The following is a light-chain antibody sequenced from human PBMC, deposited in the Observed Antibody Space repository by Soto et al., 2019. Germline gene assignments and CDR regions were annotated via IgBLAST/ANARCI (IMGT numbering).Light chain of an antibody. CDR1: QSISTY. V-gene: IGKV3-11*01. J-gene: IGKJ5*01. Sequence: IVLTQSPATLSLSPGERATLSCRAGQSISTYLAWYQQKSGQAPRLLIYDASNRATGTPARFSGSGSGTEFTLTITSLQSEDFAVYYCQQYYNWPPITFGPGTRLEIK. CDR3: QQYYNWPPIT. CDR2: DAS.